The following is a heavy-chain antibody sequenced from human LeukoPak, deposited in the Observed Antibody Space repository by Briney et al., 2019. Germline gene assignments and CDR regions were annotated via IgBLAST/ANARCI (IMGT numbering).Heavy chain of an antibody. V-gene: IGHV5-51*01. Sequence: GESLKISCKESGYSSTSYWIGWVRQMPGKGLEWMGMIYFDDFDNTYSPSFQGQVTISADKSISTAYLQWSSLQASDTAMYYCARPDELGSCYDYWGQGTLVTVSS. D-gene: IGHD2-15*01. J-gene: IGHJ4*02. CDR3: ARPDELGSCYDY. CDR1: GYSSTSYW. CDR2: IYFDDFDN.